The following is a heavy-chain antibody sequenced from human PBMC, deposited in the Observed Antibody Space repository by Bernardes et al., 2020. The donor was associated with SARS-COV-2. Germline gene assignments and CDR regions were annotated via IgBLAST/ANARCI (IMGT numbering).Heavy chain of an antibody. Sequence: SETLSLTCTVSGDSVSSGGYYWSWIRQPPGKGLEWIGYVHYTGNTKYNPSLKSRVTLSVDTSKNLFSLKLTSVTAADTAVYYCARGGRAPDMVGGVISWLVPCGEGSLIPVS. J-gene: IGHJ5*02. CDR2: VHYTGNT. CDR1: GDSVSSGGYY. D-gene: IGHD3-10*01. V-gene: IGHV4-61*08. CDR3: ARGGRAPDMVGGVISWLVP.